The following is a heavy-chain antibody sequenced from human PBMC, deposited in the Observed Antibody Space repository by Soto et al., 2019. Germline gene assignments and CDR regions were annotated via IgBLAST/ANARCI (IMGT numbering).Heavy chain of an antibody. CDR1: GFTFSSYW. V-gene: IGHV3-74*01. Sequence: EVQLVESGGGLVQPGGSLRLSCAASGFTFSSYWMHWVRQAPGKGLVWVSRINSDGSSTSYADSVKGRFTISRDNAKNPLYLQMTSLRAEDRAVYYCARVGALLWFGELLYFGYWGQGTLVTVSS. CDR2: INSDGSST. J-gene: IGHJ4*02. D-gene: IGHD3-10*01. CDR3: ARVGALLWFGELLYFGY.